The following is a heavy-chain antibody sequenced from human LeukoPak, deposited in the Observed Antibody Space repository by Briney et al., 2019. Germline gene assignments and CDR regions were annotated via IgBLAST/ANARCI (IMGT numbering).Heavy chain of an antibody. V-gene: IGHV1-2*02. J-gene: IGHJ4*02. CDR1: GYTFTGYY. Sequence: ASVKVSCKASGYTFTGYYMHWVRQAPGQGLEWMGWINPNSGGTNYAQKFQGRVTMTRDTSISTAYMELSRLRSDDTAVYYCARGDYGGRSPFHYWGQGTLVTVSS. CDR3: ARGDYGGRSPFHY. CDR2: INPNSGGT. D-gene: IGHD4-23*01.